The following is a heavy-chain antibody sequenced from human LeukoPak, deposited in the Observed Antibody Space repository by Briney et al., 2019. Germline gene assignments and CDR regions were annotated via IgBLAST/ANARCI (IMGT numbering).Heavy chain of an antibody. CDR1: GYSISSGHY. CDR2: IYHSGST. CDR3: ARVNGDYPYYFDY. V-gene: IGHV4-38-2*01. J-gene: IGHJ4*02. Sequence: SETLSLTCAVSGYSISSGHYWGWIRQPPGKGLEWIGSIYHSGSTYYNPSLKSRVTISVDTSKNQFSLKLSSVTAADTAVYYCARVNGDYPYYFDYWGQGTLVTVSS. D-gene: IGHD4-17*01.